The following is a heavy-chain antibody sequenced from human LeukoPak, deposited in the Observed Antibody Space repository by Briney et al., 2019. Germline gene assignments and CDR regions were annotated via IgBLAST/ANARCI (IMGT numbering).Heavy chain of an antibody. J-gene: IGHJ6*04. CDR3: ARQQVAYYYYGMDV. Sequence: GESLKISCKGSRYSFTTYWIAWVRQMPGKGLEWMGIIYPGDSDTRYSPSFQGQVTISADKSISTAFLQWSSLKASDTAMYYCARQQVAYYYYGMDVWGKGTTVTVSS. CDR1: RYSFTTYW. CDR2: IYPGDSDT. D-gene: IGHD5-12*01. V-gene: IGHV5-51*01.